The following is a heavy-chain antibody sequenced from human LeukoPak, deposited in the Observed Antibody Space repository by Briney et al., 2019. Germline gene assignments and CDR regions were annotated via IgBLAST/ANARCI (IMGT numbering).Heavy chain of an antibody. J-gene: IGHJ6*03. CDR1: GFTFDDYA. CDR3: AKDITSYYDFWSGHVPGYYYCMDV. Sequence: GGSLRLSCAASGFTFDDYAMHWVRQAPGKGLEWVSGISWNSGSIGYADSVKGRFTISRDNAKNSLYLQMNSLRAEDTALYYCAKDITSYYDFWSGHVPGYYYCMDVWGKGTTVTVSS. V-gene: IGHV3-9*01. D-gene: IGHD3-3*01. CDR2: ISWNSGSI.